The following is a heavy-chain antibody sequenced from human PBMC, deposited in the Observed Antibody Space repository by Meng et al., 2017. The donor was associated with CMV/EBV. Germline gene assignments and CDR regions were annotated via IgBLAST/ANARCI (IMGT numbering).Heavy chain of an antibody. Sequence: KGSGYSFTSSWICWVRQMPGKGLEWMGRIDPSDSYTNYSPSFQGHVTISADKSISTAYLQWSSLKASDTAMYYCAGTYYYDSSGYNHWGQGTLVTVSS. D-gene: IGHD3-22*01. J-gene: IGHJ4*02. CDR2: IDPSDSYT. CDR1: GYSFTSSW. V-gene: IGHV5-10-1*01. CDR3: AGTYYYDSSGYNH.